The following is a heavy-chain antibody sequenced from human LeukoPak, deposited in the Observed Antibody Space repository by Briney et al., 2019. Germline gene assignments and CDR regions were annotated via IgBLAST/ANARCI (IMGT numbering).Heavy chain of an antibody. CDR2: MYYSGST. Sequence: SETLSLTCTVSGGSISSYYWSWIRQPPGKGLEWIGYMYYSGSTKYNPSLKSRVTISVDTSKNQFPLKLSSVTAADTAVYYCARTTYRGYYFDYWGQGTLVTVSS. CDR1: GGSISSYY. CDR3: ARTTYRGYYFDY. V-gene: IGHV4-59*01. J-gene: IGHJ4*02. D-gene: IGHD1-1*01.